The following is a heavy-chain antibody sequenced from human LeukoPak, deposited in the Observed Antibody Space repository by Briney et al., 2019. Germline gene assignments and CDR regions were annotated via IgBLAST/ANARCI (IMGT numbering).Heavy chain of an antibody. CDR1: GGSVSSSTYY. CDR2: IYYTGHN. CDR3: ARQQCNGGSCYSRAIWFDP. Sequence: SQTLSLTCTVSGGSVSSSTYYWGWIRQPPGKGLEWIASIYYTGHNYYNPSLKSRVTISVDTSKNHFSLNLNSVTAADTAVYYCARQQCNGGSCYSRAIWFDPWGQGTLVSVSS. J-gene: IGHJ5*02. D-gene: IGHD2-15*01. V-gene: IGHV4-39*01.